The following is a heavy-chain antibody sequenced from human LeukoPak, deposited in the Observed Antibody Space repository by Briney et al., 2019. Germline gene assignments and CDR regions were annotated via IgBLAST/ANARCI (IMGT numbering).Heavy chain of an antibody. Sequence: PGGSLRLSCAASGFSFSSYAMIWVRQAPGKGLEWASAISGSGGSTYYADSVKGRFTISRDNSKNTLYLQMNSLRAEDTAMYYCARGDYGSGQYFDYWGQGTLVTVSS. J-gene: IGHJ4*02. CDR2: ISGSGGST. CDR1: GFSFSSYA. D-gene: IGHD3-10*01. V-gene: IGHV3-23*01. CDR3: ARGDYGSGQYFDY.